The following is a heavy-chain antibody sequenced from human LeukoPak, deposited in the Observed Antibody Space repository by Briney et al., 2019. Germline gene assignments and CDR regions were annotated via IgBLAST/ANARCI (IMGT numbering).Heavy chain of an antibody. CDR3: ARKSLQGWNSDY. CDR1: GFTFSSHS. V-gene: IGHV3-48*01. CDR2: ISSSGSNI. Sequence: GGSLRLSCAASGFTFSSHSMKWVRQAPGKGLEWVSYISSSGSNIYYADSVKGRFTISRDNAKNSLYLQMNSLRAEDTAVYYCARKSLQGWNSDYWGEGILVTVSS. J-gene: IGHJ4*02. D-gene: IGHD1-7*01.